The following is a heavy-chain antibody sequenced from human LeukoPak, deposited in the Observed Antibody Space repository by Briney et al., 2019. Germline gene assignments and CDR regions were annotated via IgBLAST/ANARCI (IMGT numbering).Heavy chain of an antibody. CDR3: ARVSTNGLSNWFDR. J-gene: IGHJ5*02. V-gene: IGHV4-59*01. Sequence: SETLSLTCTVSGGSISDYYWTFIRQPPGKELEWIGYINYSGKTFYNPSLKSRLTISIDTPSNQFSLRLASVIAADTAVYFCARVSTNGLSNWFDRWGQGTLVTVSS. CDR1: GGSISDYY. D-gene: IGHD2-8*01. CDR2: INYSGKT.